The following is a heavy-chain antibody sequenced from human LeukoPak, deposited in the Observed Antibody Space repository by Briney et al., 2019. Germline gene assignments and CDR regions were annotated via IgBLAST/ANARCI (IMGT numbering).Heavy chain of an antibody. CDR1: GFSFSRYW. CDR2: IKEDGTKT. Sequence: GGSLRLSCAASGFSFSRYWMTWVRQAPGKGLEWVANIKEDGTKTYYGDSVKGRFTVSRDNAQNSLYLQMNSLTPEDTAVYFCARGEAFCDYWGQGALVTVSS. V-gene: IGHV3-7*05. J-gene: IGHJ4*02. CDR3: ARGEAFCDY.